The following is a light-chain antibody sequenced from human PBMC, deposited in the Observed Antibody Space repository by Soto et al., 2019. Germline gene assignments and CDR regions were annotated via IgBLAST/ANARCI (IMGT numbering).Light chain of an antibody. J-gene: IGLJ2*01. Sequence: QAALTQPASVSGSPGQSVSISCTGTSSDVGSYNLVSWYQQHPGKAPKVLIFEGSKGPSGVSNRFSASKSGNTASLTISGLQAEDEAYYYCCSYAGSSTLVFGGGTKVTVL. CDR1: SSDVGSYNL. CDR2: EGS. V-gene: IGLV2-23*01. CDR3: CSYAGSSTLV.